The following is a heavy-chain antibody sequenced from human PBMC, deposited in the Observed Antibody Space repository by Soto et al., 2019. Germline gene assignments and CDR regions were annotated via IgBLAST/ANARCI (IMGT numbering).Heavy chain of an antibody. V-gene: IGHV1-69*06. CDR2: IIPIFGTA. CDR3: ASGPYSSPYWDFDR. J-gene: IGHJ2*01. CDR1: GGTFSSYA. D-gene: IGHD6-13*01. Sequence: SVNVSCKASGGTFSSYAISWVRQAPGQGLEWMGGIIPIFGTANYAQKFQGRVTITADKSTSTAYMELSSLRSEDTAVYYCASGPYSSPYWDFDRWCRSNRVTVFS.